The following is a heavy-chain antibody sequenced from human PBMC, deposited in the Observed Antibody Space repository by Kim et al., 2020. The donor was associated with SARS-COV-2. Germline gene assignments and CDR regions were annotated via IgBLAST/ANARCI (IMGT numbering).Heavy chain of an antibody. D-gene: IGHD3-10*01. J-gene: IGHJ5*02. Sequence: GGSLRLSCAASGFTFSSYAMHWVRQAPGKGLEWVAVISYVGSNKYYADSVKGRFTISRDNSKNTLYLQMNSLRAEDTAVYYCARDRSGSYFGGFDPWGQGTLVTVSS. V-gene: IGHV3-30*04. CDR2: ISYVGSNK. CDR3: ARDRSGSYFGGFDP. CDR1: GFTFSSYA.